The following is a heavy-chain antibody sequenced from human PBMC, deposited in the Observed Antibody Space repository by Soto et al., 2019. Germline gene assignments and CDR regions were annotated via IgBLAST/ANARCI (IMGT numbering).Heavy chain of an antibody. CDR1: GFTVSSNY. CDR3: ARDRIAAAGTGPYYYYGMDV. D-gene: IGHD6-13*01. CDR2: IYSGGST. V-gene: IGHV3-53*01. J-gene: IGHJ6*02. Sequence: GGSLRLSXAASGFTVSSNYMSWVRQAPGKGLEWVSVIYSGGSTYYADSVEGRFTISRDNSKNTLYLQMNSLRAEDTAVYYCARDRIAAAGTGPYYYYGMDVWGQGTTVTVSS.